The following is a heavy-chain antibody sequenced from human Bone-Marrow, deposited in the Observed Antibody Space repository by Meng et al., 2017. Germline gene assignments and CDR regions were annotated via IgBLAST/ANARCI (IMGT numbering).Heavy chain of an antibody. V-gene: IGHV4-34*01. D-gene: IGHD4-23*01. Sequence: QVQLQQWGPGLLKPSETLSLTCAVYGGSFSGYYWSWIRQPPGKGLEWIGEINHSGSTNYNPSLKSRVTISVDTSKNQFSLKLSSVTAADTAVYYCARGVASPIFSTVVTPAFDYWGQGTLVTVSS. CDR1: GGSFSGYY. J-gene: IGHJ4*02. CDR3: ARGVASPIFSTVVTPAFDY. CDR2: INHSGST.